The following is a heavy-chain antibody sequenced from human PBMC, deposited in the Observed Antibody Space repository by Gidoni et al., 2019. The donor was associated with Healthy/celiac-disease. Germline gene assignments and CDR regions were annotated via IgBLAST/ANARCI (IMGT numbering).Heavy chain of an antibody. V-gene: IGHV1-3*01. J-gene: IGHJ5*02. Sequence: QVQLVQSGAEVKKPGASVKVSCKASGYTFISYAMHWVRQAPGQRLEWMGWINAGNGNTKYSQKFQGRVTITVDTSATTAYMELSSLRSEDTAVYYCARGRVDGDYGKHNWFDPWGQGTLVIVSS. CDR2: INAGNGNT. D-gene: IGHD4-17*01. CDR1: GYTFISYA. CDR3: ARGRVDGDYGKHNWFDP.